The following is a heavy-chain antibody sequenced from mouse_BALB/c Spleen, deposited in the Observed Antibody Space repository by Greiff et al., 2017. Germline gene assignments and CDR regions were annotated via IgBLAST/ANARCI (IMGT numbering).Heavy chain of an antibody. Sequence: QVQLQQSGAELVRPGTSVKVSCKASGYAFTNYLIEWVKQRPGQGLEWIGVINPGSGGTNYNEKFKGKATLTADKSSSTAYMQLSSLTSDDSAVYFCARGDNWDYFDYWGQGTTLTVSS. V-gene: IGHV1-54*01. CDR1: GYAFTNYL. CDR3: ARGDNWDYFDY. D-gene: IGHD4-1*01. J-gene: IGHJ2*01. CDR2: INPGSGGT.